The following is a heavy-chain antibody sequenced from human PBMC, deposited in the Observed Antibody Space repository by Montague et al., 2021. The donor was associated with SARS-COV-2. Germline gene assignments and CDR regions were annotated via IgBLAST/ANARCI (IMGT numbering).Heavy chain of an antibody. CDR2: INHSGGT. J-gene: IGHJ4*02. Sequence: SETLSLTCAVYGGSFSGYYWSWIRQPPGKGLEWIGEINHSGGTNYNPSLKSRVTISVDTSKNQFSLKLSSVTAADTAVYYCARGSYSSSWYGPEYDFDYWGQGTLVTVSS. CDR3: ARGSYSSSWYGPEYDFDY. CDR1: GGSFSGYY. D-gene: IGHD6-13*01. V-gene: IGHV4-34*01.